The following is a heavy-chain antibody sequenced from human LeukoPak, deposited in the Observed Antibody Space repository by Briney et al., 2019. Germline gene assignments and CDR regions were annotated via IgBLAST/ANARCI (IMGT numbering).Heavy chain of an antibody. J-gene: IGHJ4*02. V-gene: IGHV3-48*03. CDR2: ISSSGSTI. CDR3: ATVDHYGPPPFDY. CDR1: GFTFSSYE. D-gene: IGHD3-10*01. Sequence: GGSLRLSCAASGFTFSSYEMNWVRQAPGKGLEWVSYISSSGSTIYYADSVKGRFTISRDNAKNSLYLQMNSLRAEDTAVYYCATVDHYGPPPFDYWGQGTLVTVSS.